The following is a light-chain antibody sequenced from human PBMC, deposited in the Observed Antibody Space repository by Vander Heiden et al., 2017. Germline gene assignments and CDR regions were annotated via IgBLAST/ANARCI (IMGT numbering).Light chain of an antibody. V-gene: IGKV1-33*01. CDR3: QRYDNLPFT. CDR2: DAS. Sequence: DIQMTQSPSSLSASAGDRVTITCQASQDISNYLNWYQQKPVKAPKLLIYDASKLETGVPSRFSGSGSWTDFTFTISSLQPEDIATYYCQRYDNLPFTFRSGTKVDIK. CDR1: QDISNY. J-gene: IGKJ3*01.